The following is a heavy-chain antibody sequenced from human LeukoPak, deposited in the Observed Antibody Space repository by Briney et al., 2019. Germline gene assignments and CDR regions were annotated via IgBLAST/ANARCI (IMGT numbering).Heavy chain of an antibody. CDR1: GFTFSGSA. V-gene: IGHV3-73*01. CDR3: HPPPDYSDY. J-gene: IGHJ4*02. Sequence: GGSLRLSCAASGFTFSGSAMHWVRQAPGKGLEWVGRIRSKANSYATAYAASVKGRFTIARDESKNTAYLQMDTLKTEDTAVYYCHPPPDYSDYWGQGTLVTVSS. CDR2: IRSKANSYAT.